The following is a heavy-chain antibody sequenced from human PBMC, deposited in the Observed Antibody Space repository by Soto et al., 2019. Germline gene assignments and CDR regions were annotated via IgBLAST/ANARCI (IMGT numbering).Heavy chain of an antibody. V-gene: IGHV3-23*01. J-gene: IGHJ4*02. CDR1: GFTFSTYA. CDR2: ISVGGDNT. D-gene: IGHD3-3*01. Sequence: PGGSLRLSCAASGFTFSTYAMSWVRQAPGKGLEWVSGISVGGDNTYYADSVKGRFTISRDNPKYTLYLQMNNLRAEDTAVYYCADGGEWSFNFVYWGQGTLVTVSS. CDR3: ADGGEWSFNFVY.